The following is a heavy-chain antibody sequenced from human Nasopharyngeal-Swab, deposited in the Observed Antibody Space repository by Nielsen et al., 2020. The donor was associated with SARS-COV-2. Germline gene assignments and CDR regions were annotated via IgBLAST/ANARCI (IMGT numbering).Heavy chain of an antibody. CDR3: ARARGGYCSGGSCYFDY. Sequence: ASVKVSCRASGYTFTSYYMHWVRQAPGQGLEWMGIINPSGGSTSYAQKFQGRVTMTRDTSTSTVYMELSSLRSEDTAVYYCARARGGYCSGGSCYFDYWGQGTLVTVSS. V-gene: IGHV1-46*01. CDR1: GYTFTSYY. D-gene: IGHD2-15*01. J-gene: IGHJ4*02. CDR2: INPSGGST.